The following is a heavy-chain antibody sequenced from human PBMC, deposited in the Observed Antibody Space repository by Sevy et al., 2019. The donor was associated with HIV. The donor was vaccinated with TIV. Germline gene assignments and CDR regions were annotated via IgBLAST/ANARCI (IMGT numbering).Heavy chain of an antibody. Sequence: SETLSLTCSVSGGSVRSSPYYWGWIRQSPGKGLEWIGSTYYSGSTYYNPSLKSRVLISVDTSRSQFSLKLNSLTAADTAVYYCAASLPLNVVCSSTSCYGAFDYWGQGTAVTVSS. CDR1: GGSVRSSPYY. CDR3: AASLPLNVVCSSTSCYGAFDY. J-gene: IGHJ4*02. D-gene: IGHD2-2*01. CDR2: TYYSGST. V-gene: IGHV4-39*01.